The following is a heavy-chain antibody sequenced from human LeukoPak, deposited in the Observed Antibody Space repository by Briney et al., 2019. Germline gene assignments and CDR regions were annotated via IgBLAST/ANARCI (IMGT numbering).Heavy chain of an antibody. CDR2: TKNKANSYTT. J-gene: IGHJ4*02. CDR1: GFTFSDHY. Sequence: PGGSLRLSCAASGFTFSDHYMDWVRQAPGKGLEWVGRTKNKANSYTTEYAASVKGRFTISRDESKNSLYLQMNSLKTEDTAVYYCARWDSGSCSDWGQGTLVTVYS. D-gene: IGHD1-26*01. V-gene: IGHV3-72*01. CDR3: ARWDSGSCSD.